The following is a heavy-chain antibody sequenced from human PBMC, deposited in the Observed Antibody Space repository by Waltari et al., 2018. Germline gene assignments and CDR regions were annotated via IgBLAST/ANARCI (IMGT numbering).Heavy chain of an antibody. J-gene: IGHJ3*02. D-gene: IGHD1-26*01. Sequence: QVHLQESGPGLVKPSGTLSLTCTVSNDAITNNDWWTWIRQPPGKRREWIGEGSPRGTTNYNPSLNGRVTRAVDTSQNQFSMGLTSVTAADVAVYYCARGSFRVGPMYRAFDIWGQGTMVTVSS. V-gene: IGHV4-4*02. CDR3: ARGSFRVGPMYRAFDI. CDR2: GSPRGTT. CDR1: NDAITNNDW.